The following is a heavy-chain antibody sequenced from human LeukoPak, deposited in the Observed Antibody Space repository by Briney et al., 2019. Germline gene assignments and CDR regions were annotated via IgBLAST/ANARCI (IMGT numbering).Heavy chain of an antibody. D-gene: IGHD3-22*01. Sequence: GGSLRLSCEASGFTFSRYWMHWVRQAPGKGLVWVSRIKSDGKTNYANSVKGRFTISRDNAKNTVSLQMDSLRAEDTGVYYCARAPSEVGGYYPEYFRHWGQGTLVTVSS. CDR3: ARAPSEVGGYYPEYFRH. J-gene: IGHJ1*01. CDR2: IKSDGKT. V-gene: IGHV3-74*01. CDR1: GFTFSRYW.